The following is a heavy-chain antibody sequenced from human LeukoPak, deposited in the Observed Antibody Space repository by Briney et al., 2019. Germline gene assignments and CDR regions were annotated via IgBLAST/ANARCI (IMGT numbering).Heavy chain of an antibody. CDR2: INHSGST. D-gene: IGHD3-22*01. V-gene: IGHV4-34*01. J-gene: IGHJ3*02. CDR1: GGSFSGYY. Sequence: PSETLSLTCAVYGGSFSGYYWSWIRQPPGKGLEWIGEINHSGSTNYNPSLKSRVTISVDTSKNQFSLKLSSVTAADTAVYYCARLRRDDSSGYYYGFTAFDIWGQGTMVTVSS. CDR3: ARLRRDDSSGYYYGFTAFDI.